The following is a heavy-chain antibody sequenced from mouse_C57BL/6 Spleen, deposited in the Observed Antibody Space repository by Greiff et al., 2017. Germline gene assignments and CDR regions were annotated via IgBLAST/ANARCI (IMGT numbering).Heavy chain of an antibody. J-gene: IGHJ2*01. CDR2: IDPEDGDT. V-gene: IGHV14-1*01. Sequence: VQLQESGAELVRPGASVKLSCTASGFTFTDYCMHWVKQRPEQGLEWIGGIDPEDGDTDYAPKFQGKATMTADTSANTAYMQLSSLTSEDTAVYYCTNRDYFDYWGQGTTLTVSS. CDR1: GFTFTDYC. CDR3: TNRDYFDY.